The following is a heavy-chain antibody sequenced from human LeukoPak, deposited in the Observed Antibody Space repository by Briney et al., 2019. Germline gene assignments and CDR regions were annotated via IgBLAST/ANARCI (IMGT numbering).Heavy chain of an antibody. CDR1: GFTFSSYW. CDR3: ARYSSGWWSAFDI. CDR2: IRGDGSRE. J-gene: IGHJ3*02. D-gene: IGHD6-19*01. V-gene: IGHV3-7*01. Sequence: GGSLRLSCAASGFTFSSYWMAWVRQAPGEGLEWVANIRGDGSREYYLDSVKGRFTVSRDNAKNSLYLQMNSVRADDTAVYYCARYSSGWWSAFDIWGQGTMVTVSS.